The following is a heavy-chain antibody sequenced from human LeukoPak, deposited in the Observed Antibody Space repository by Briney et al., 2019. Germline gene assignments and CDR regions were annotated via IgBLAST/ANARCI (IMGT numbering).Heavy chain of an antibody. D-gene: IGHD6-13*01. CDR1: GGSFSGYY. J-gene: IGHJ6*02. Sequence: SETLSLTCAVYGGSFSGYYWSWIRQPPGKGLEWIGEINHSGSTNYNPSLKSRVTISVDTSKNQFSLKLSSVTAADTAVYYCARGPGYSSSWYSGYYYYGMDVWGQGTTVTVSS. CDR2: INHSGST. V-gene: IGHV4-34*01. CDR3: ARGPGYSSSWYSGYYYYGMDV.